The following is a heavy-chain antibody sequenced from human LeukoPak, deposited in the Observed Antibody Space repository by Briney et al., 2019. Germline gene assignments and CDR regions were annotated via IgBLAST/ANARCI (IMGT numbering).Heavy chain of an antibody. Sequence: GGPLRLSCAASGFTFSGSAMHWVRQASGKGLEWLGRIRSKADSYTTAYAASVKGRFIVSRDDSKNTAYLQMNSLKTEDTAVYYCRAAADLNDYWGQGTLVTVSS. V-gene: IGHV3-73*01. CDR1: GFTFSGSA. CDR2: IRSKADSYTT. CDR3: RAAADLNDY. J-gene: IGHJ4*02. D-gene: IGHD6-13*01.